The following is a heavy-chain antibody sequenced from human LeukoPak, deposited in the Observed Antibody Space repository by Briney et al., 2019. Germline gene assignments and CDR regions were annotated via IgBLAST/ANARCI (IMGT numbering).Heavy chain of an antibody. J-gene: IGHJ4*02. Sequence: GGSLRLSCAASGFTFSSYSMNWLRQAPGKGREWVSYISSSSSTIYYADSVKGRFTTSRDNAKNSLYLQMNSLRAEDTAVYYCARGPPRIATISPFDYWGQGTLVTVSS. D-gene: IGHD5-12*01. CDR2: ISSSSSTI. CDR3: ARGPPRIATISPFDY. V-gene: IGHV3-48*01. CDR1: GFTFSSYS.